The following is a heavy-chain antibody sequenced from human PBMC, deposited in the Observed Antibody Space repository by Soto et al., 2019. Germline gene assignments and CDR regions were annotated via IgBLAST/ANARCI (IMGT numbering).Heavy chain of an antibody. CDR1: GYSFTRYG. Sequence: DSVKIYCKASGYSFTRYGISWVRQAPGQGLEWMGWISAYNGNTNYAQKLQGRVTMTTDTSTSTAYMELRSLRSDDTAVYYCARDPEAAADFWFDPWGQGTLVTVSS. CDR3: ARDPEAAADFWFDP. V-gene: IGHV1-18*01. CDR2: ISAYNGNT. D-gene: IGHD6-13*01. J-gene: IGHJ5*02.